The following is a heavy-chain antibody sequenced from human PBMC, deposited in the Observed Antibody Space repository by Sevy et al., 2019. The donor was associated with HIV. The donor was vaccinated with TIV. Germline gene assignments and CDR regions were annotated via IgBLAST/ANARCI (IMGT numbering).Heavy chain of an antibody. Sequence: QSQTLSLTCAVSGGSISSGGYSWSWIRQPPGKGLEWIGYIFHSGATYYIPSLQSRVTISVDLSKNQFSLNLSSVTAADTAVYYCARGRVGDTSSWYGAFDVWGQGTMVTVSS. CDR3: ARGRVGDTSSWYGAFDV. D-gene: IGHD6-13*01. J-gene: IGHJ3*01. CDR2: IFHSGAT. CDR1: GGSISSGGYS. V-gene: IGHV4-30-2*01.